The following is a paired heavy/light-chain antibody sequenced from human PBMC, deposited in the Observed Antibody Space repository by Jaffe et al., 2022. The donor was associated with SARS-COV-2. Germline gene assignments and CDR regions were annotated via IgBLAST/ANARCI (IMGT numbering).Light chain of an antibody. J-gene: IGLJ1*01. CDR2: DVS. CDR1: SSDVGGYNY. V-gene: IGLV2-14*03. CDR3: SSCTGSGTLV. Sequence: QSALTQPASVSGSPGQSITISCTGTSSDVGGYNYVSWYQHQPGKAPKVMVYDVSNRPSGVSNRFSGSKSGNTASLTISGLQAEDEADYYCSSCTGSGTLVFGTGTKVTVL.
Heavy chain of an antibody. CDR3: ARATYSYGSENYYRFFDY. V-gene: IGHV4-38-2*02. CDR2: FYHSGTM. CDR1: DYSINSGYF. D-gene: IGHD3-10*01. Sequence: QVQLQESGPGLVKPSETLSLTCTVSDYSINSGYFWGWIRQPPGKGLEWIGSFYHSGTMHYNPSLKSRVTMSLDTSKNQFSLKLNSVTAADTAVYYCARATYSYGSENYYRFFDYWGQGTLVTVSS. J-gene: IGHJ4*02.